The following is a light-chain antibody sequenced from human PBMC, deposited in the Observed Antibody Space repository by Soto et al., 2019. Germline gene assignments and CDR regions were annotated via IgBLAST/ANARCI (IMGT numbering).Light chain of an antibody. CDR2: DAS. J-gene: IGKJ2*01. CDR1: QDINKW. Sequence: DIQMTQSPSTLSASVGDRVTITCRASQDINKWVAWYQHISERAPRLLIYDASNLASGVPSRFSGRRSGSEFTLTISGLQTEDSATYYCQHYNTYPYVFGQGTKLEI. CDR3: QHYNTYPYV. V-gene: IGKV1-5*01.